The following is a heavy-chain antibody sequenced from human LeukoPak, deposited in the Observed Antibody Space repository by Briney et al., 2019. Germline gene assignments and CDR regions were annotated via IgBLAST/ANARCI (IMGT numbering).Heavy chain of an antibody. Sequence: ASVKLSCTASGYTFTSYYMHWVRQAPGQGLEWMGIINPSGGSTSYAQKFQGRVTITRDTSTSTVYMELSSLRSEDTAVYYCARAGHVRYPVGALGRDYWGQGTPVTVSS. CDR1: GYTFTSYY. CDR2: INPSGGST. D-gene: IGHD3-9*01. CDR3: ARAGHVRYPVGALGRDY. J-gene: IGHJ4*02. V-gene: IGHV1-46*01.